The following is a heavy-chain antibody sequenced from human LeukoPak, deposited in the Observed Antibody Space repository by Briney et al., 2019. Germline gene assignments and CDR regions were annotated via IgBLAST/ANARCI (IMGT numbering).Heavy chain of an antibody. D-gene: IGHD6-19*01. CDR1: GGTFSSYA. J-gene: IGHJ4*02. CDR2: IIPIFGTA. CDR3: AGDLAGAVAPTSPFDY. Sequence: ASVKVSCKASGGTFSSYAISWVRQAPGQGLEWMGGIIPIFGTANYAQKFQGRVTITADESTSTAYMELSSLRSEDTAVYYCAGDLAGAVAPTSPFDYWGQGTLVIVSS. V-gene: IGHV1-69*13.